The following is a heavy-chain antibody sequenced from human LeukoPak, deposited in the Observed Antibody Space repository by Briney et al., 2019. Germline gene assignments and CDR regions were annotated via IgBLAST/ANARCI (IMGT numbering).Heavy chain of an antibody. D-gene: IGHD2-15*01. Sequence: PGASVKVSCKDSGYTFTSYAMHWVRQAPGQRLEWMGWINAGNGNTKYSQKFQGRVTITRDTSASTAYMELSSLRSEDTAVYYCARDEGGYCSGGSCYSGRSDAFDIWGQGTMVAVSS. CDR1: GYTFTSYA. CDR3: ARDEGGYCSGGSCYSGRSDAFDI. V-gene: IGHV1-3*01. J-gene: IGHJ3*02. CDR2: INAGNGNT.